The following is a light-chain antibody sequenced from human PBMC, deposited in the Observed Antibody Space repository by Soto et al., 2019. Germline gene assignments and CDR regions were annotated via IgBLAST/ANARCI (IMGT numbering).Light chain of an antibody. CDR3: QQVYDFPHT. Sequence: DIQMTQSPSSLSASVGDRVTITCRTSQAINNYLNWYQQKPGKVPEVLIYGASSLQDGVSSRFTGSASRTYFTLTISSLQPEDFATYYCQQVYDFPHTFGQGTKVEV. CDR2: GAS. CDR1: QAINNY. J-gene: IGKJ2*01. V-gene: IGKV1-39*01.